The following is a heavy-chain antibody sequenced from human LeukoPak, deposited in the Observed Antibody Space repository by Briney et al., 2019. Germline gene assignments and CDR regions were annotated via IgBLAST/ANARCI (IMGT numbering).Heavy chain of an antibody. CDR2: IDSGGST. V-gene: IGHV3-66*01. CDR3: ATNYDILTGYLSDAFDI. D-gene: IGHD3-9*01. CDR1: GFTVSSNY. Sequence: PGGSLRLSCAASGFTVSSNYMSWVRQAPGKGLEWVSVIDSGGSTYYADSVKGRFTISRDNSKNTLYLQMNSLRAEDTAVYYCATNYDILTGYLSDAFDIWGQGTMVTVSS. J-gene: IGHJ3*02.